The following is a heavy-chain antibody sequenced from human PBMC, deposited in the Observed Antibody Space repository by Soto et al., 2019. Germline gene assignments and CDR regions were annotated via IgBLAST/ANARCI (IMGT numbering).Heavy chain of an antibody. J-gene: IGHJ4*02. CDR3: ARDSPVTMVRGVPGYFDY. Sequence: GGSLRLSCAASGFTFNNYAMTWVRQAPGKGLEWVSAISGSGGSTYYADSVKGRFTISRDNSKNTLYLQMNSLRAEDTAVYYCARDSPVTMVRGVPGYFDYWGQGTLVTVSS. CDR2: ISGSGGST. CDR1: GFTFNNYA. V-gene: IGHV3-23*01. D-gene: IGHD3-10*01.